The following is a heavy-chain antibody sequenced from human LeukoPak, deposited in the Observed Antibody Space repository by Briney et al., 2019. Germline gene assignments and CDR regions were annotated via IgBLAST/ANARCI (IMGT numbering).Heavy chain of an antibody. J-gene: IGHJ4*02. V-gene: IGHV3-21*01. Sequence: GGSLRLSCAASGFTLSSYSMNWVRQAPGKGLEWVSSISSSSSYIYYADSVKGRFTISRDNAKNSLYLQMNSLRAEDTAVYYCARETDFEAVNTFDYWGQGTLVTVSS. CDR2: ISSSSSYI. D-gene: IGHD3-3*01. CDR3: ARETDFEAVNTFDY. CDR1: GFTLSSYS.